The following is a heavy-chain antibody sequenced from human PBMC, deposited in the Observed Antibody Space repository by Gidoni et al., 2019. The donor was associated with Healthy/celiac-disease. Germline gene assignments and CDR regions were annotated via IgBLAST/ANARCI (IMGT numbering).Heavy chain of an antibody. CDR1: GFTFDDYA. CDR3: AKDLGGASDAFDI. J-gene: IGHJ3*02. V-gene: IGHV3-9*01. CDR2: ISWNSGSI. D-gene: IGHD1-26*01. Sequence: EVQLVESGGGLVQPGRSLRLSCAASGFTFDDYAMHWVRQAPGKGLEWVSGISWNSGSIGYADSVKGRFTISRDNAKNSLYLQMNSLRAEDTALYYCAKDLGGASDAFDIWGQGTMVTVSS.